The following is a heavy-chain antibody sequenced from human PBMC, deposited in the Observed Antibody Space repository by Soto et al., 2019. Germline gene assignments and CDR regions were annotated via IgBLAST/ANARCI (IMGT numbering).Heavy chain of an antibody. CDR2: ISAYNGNT. CDR1: GYTFSSYG. D-gene: IGHD6-19*01. J-gene: IGHJ3*02. CDR3: ARETPPSGYSSGWYGVGAFDI. Sequence: ASVKVSCKASGYTFSSYGISWGRQAPGQGVEWVGWISAYNGNTKYSQKFQGRVTITRDTSASTAYMELSSLRSEDTAVYYCARETPPSGYSSGWYGVGAFDIWGQGTMVTVSS. V-gene: IGHV1-18*01.